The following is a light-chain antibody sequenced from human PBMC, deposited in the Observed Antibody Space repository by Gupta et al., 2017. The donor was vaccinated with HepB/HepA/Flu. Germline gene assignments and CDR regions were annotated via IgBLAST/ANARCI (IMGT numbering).Light chain of an antibody. CDR3: QQYDNWPPIT. CDR2: GAS. V-gene: IGKV3-15*01. J-gene: IGKJ5*01. CDR1: QSVSSN. Sequence: EREMTQSPVTLSVSPGERATLSCRASQSVSSNLAWYQQKPGQAPRLLIYGASTRATGIPARFSGSGSGTEFTLTISGLQSEDFAVYYCQQYDNWPPITFGQGTRLEIK.